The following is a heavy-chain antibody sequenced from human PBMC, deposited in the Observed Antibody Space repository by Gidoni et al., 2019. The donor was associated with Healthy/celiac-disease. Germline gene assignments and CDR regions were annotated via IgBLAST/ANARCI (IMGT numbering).Heavy chain of an antibody. Sequence: QGPLAQSRAEVKKPAASVEGSCKASGYTFTGYYMHWVRQTPGQGLEWMGWINPNSGGTNYAQKFQGRVTMTRETSISTAYMELSRLRSDDTAVYSCARDFEQWQETLDYWGQGTLVTVSS. D-gene: IGHD6-19*01. CDR3: ARDFEQWQETLDY. CDR1: GYTFTGYY. CDR2: INPNSGGT. J-gene: IGHJ4*02. V-gene: IGHV1-2*02.